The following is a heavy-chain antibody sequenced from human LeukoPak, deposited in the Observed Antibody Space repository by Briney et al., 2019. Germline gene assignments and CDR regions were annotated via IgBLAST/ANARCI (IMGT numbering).Heavy chain of an antibody. CDR3: ARGQRVRETLGGY. Sequence: AAVKVSCKASGYTFTSYDMNWVRQAPGQGLEWMGWMNPNGGNTYYAHKVQGRVTITSDTSISTAYMELSRLRSADTAVYYCARGQRVRETLGGYWGQGTLVTVSS. CDR1: GYTFTSYD. V-gene: IGHV1-8*01. D-gene: IGHD3-10*01. J-gene: IGHJ4*02. CDR2: MNPNGGNT.